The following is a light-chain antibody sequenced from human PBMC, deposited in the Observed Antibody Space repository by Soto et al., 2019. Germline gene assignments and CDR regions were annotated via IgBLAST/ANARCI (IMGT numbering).Light chain of an antibody. CDR3: QQYNNCPSIT. Sequence: EIVMTQSPATLSVSPGERATLSCRASQSVSSNLAWYQQKPGQAPRLLIYGASTRATGIPARFSGSGSGTEFTLTISSLQSEDFAVYYCQQYNNCPSITFGQGXRLEIK. J-gene: IGKJ5*01. V-gene: IGKV3-15*01. CDR2: GAS. CDR1: QSVSSN.